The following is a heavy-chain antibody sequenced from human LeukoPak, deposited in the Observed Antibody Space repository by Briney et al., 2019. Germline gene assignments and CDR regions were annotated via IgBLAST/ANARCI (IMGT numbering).Heavy chain of an antibody. CDR1: GFTFSSYS. D-gene: IGHD3-3*01. J-gene: IGHJ4*02. Sequence: GGSLRLSCAASGFTFSSYSMNWVRQAPGKGLEWVSSISSSSSYIYYADSVKGRFTISRDNAKNSLYLQMNSLRAEDTAVYYCASLDYDFWSGYYREFDYWGQGTLVTVSS. CDR2: ISSSSSYI. CDR3: ASLDYDFWSGYYREFDY. V-gene: IGHV3-21*01.